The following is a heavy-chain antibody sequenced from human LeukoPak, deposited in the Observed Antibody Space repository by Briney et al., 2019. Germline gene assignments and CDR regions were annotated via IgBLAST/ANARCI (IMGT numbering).Heavy chain of an antibody. J-gene: IGHJ6*02. CDR2: ISGSGGST. V-gene: IGHV3-23*01. CDR3: AKRGHCTNGVCYRDSYYYGMDV. CDR1: EFTFSDYH. D-gene: IGHD2-8*01. Sequence: GGSLRLSCAASEFTFSDYHMSWVRQAPGKGLEWVSAISGSGGSTYYADSVKGRFTISRDNSKNTLYLQMNSLRAEDTAVYYCAKRGHCTNGVCYRDSYYYGMDVWGQGTTVTVSS.